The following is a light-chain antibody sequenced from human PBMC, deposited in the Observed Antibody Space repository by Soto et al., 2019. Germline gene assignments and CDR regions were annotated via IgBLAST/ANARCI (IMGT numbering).Light chain of an antibody. V-gene: IGKV3-15*01. CDR2: GAS. J-gene: IGKJ5*01. CDR1: QSISDT. CDR3: QQRKNWPPIT. Sequence: EIVMTQSPATLSVSPGGRATLSCRASQSISDTLAWYQQKPGQAPRLLIHGASTRATGFPARFSGSGSGADFTLTIGSLEPEDSAVYYCQQRKNWPPITFGQGTRLEIK.